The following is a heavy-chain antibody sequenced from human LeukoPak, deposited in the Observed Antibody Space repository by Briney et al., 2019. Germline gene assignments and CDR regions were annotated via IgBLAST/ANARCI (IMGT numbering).Heavy chain of an antibody. D-gene: IGHD6-25*01. CDR2: IYYSGST. J-gene: IGHJ4*02. CDR3: ARRDSSGVVPRWDY. CDR1: GGSISNTNW. V-gene: IGHV4-4*02. Sequence: PSGTLSLTCGVSGGSISNTNWWTWVRQPPGKGLEWIGSIYYSGSTYYNPSLKSRVTISVDTSKNQFSLKLSSVTAADTAVYYCARRDSSGVVPRWDYWGQGTLVTVSS.